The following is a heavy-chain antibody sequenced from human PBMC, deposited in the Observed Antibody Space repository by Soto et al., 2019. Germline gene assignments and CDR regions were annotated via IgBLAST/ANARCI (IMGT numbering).Heavy chain of an antibody. CDR1: GYTFTGYY. Sequence: ASVKVSCKASGYTFTGYYMHWVRQAPGQGLEWMGWINPNSGGTNYAQKFQGWVTMTRDTSISTAYMELSRLRSDDTAVYYCAREGEQWPKNAFDYWGQGNLVTVS. CDR2: INPNSGGT. D-gene: IGHD6-19*01. J-gene: IGHJ4*02. V-gene: IGHV1-2*04. CDR3: AREGEQWPKNAFDY.